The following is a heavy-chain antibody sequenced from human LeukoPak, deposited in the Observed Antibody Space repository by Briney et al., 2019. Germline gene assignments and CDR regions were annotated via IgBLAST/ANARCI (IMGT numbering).Heavy chain of an antibody. CDR1: GYTFTGYY. Sequence: ASVKVSCKASGYTFTGYYMHWVRQAPGQGLESMGWINPNSGGTNYAQKFQGRVTMTRDTSISTAYMELSRLRSDDTAVYYCARVRGYCSSTSCSPFNWFDPWGQGTLVTVSS. J-gene: IGHJ5*02. CDR3: ARVRGYCSSTSCSPFNWFDP. CDR2: INPNSGGT. D-gene: IGHD2-2*01. V-gene: IGHV1-2*02.